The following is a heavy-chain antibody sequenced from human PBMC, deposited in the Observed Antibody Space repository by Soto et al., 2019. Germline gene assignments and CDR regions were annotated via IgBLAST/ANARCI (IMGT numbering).Heavy chain of an antibody. J-gene: IGHJ6*03. CDR2: ISGSGGST. V-gene: IGHV3-23*01. CDR1: GFTFSSYA. CDR3: ATGPRPSGGHSYYYMGV. Sequence: EVQLLESGGGLVQPGGSLRLSCAASGFTFSSYAMSWVRQAPGKGLEWVSAISGSGGSTYYADSVKGRFTISRDNSKNTLYLQMHSLSAEDTAVYYCATGPRPSGGHSYYYMGVWGKGTTVTV. D-gene: IGHD3-10*01.